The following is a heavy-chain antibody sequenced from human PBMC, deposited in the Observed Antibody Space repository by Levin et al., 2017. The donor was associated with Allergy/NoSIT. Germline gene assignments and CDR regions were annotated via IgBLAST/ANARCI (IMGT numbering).Heavy chain of an antibody. V-gene: IGHV4-39*01. D-gene: IGHD3-3*01. CDR2: VYYGAST. Sequence: SETLSLTCTVSGGSISSANHYWGWIRQPPGKGLEWIGGVYYGASTYYNPSLKGRVTLSVDTSKNQFALKVSTVTAADAAVYDCVRLPKPRVGGTSYYYYLDVWGKGTTVTVSS. J-gene: IGHJ6*03. CDR1: GGSISSANHY. CDR3: VRLPKPRVGGTSYYYYLDV.